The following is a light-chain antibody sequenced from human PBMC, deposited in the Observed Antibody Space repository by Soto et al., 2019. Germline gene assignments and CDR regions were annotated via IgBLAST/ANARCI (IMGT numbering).Light chain of an antibody. J-gene: IGKJ3*01. CDR1: QGISSY. Sequence: IQLTQSPSSLSASVGDRVTITCRASQGISSYLAWYQQKPGKAPKLLIYAASTLQSGVPSRFSGLGSGTDFTFTISSLQREDFATYYCQQLNSYPRTFGPGTKVDIK. CDR3: QQLNSYPRT. CDR2: AAS. V-gene: IGKV1-9*01.